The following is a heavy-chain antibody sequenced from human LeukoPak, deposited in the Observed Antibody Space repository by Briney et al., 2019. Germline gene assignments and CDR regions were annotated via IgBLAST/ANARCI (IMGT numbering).Heavy chain of an antibody. D-gene: IGHD2-15*01. J-gene: IGHJ6*02. CDR1: GGSISSSSYY. Sequence: PSETLSLTCTVSGGSISSSSYYWGWIRQPPGKGLEWIGSIYYSGSTYYNPSLKSRVTISVDTSKNQFSLKLSSVTAADTAVYYCARGVLLGEDYYYYGMDVWGQGTTVTVSS. V-gene: IGHV4-39*07. CDR3: ARGVLLGEDYYYYGMDV. CDR2: IYYSGST.